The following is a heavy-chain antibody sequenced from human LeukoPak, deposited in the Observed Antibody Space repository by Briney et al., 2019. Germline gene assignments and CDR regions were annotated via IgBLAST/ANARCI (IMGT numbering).Heavy chain of an antibody. D-gene: IGHD3-10*01. J-gene: IGHJ4*02. CDR3: AREETYYYGSGSYYPKYYFDY. Sequence: GGSLRLSCAASGFTFSSYWMHWVRQAPGKGLAWVSRINSDGSSTSYADSVKGRFTISRDNAKNTLYLQMNSLRAEDTAVYYCAREETYYYGSGSYYPKYYFDYWGQGTLVTVSS. V-gene: IGHV3-74*01. CDR1: GFTFSSYW. CDR2: INSDGSST.